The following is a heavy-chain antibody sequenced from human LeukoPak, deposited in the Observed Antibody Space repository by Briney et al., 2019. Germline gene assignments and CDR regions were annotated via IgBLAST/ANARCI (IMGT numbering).Heavy chain of an antibody. CDR3: ARDRGGDGYNTAWGY. J-gene: IGHJ4*02. CDR2: IIPIFGTA. CDR1: GGTFSSYA. Sequence: ASVKVSCKASGGTFSSYAISWVRQAPGQGLEWMGGIIPIFGTANYAQKFQGRVTITTDESTSTAYMELSSLRSEDTAVYYCARDRGGDGYNTAWGYWGQGTLVTVSS. D-gene: IGHD5-24*01. V-gene: IGHV1-69*05.